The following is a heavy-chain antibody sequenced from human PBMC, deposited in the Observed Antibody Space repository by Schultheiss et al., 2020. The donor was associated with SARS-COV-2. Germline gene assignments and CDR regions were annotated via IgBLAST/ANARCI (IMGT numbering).Heavy chain of an antibody. CDR3: ARAGYDSSGYYFDY. J-gene: IGHJ4*02. Sequence: SETLSLTCTVSGGSISSSSYYWGWIRQPPGKGLEWIGSIYYSGSTNYNPSLKSRVTISVDTSKNQFSLKLSSVTAADTAVYYCARAGYDSSGYYFDYWGQGTLVTVSS. CDR1: GGSISSSSYY. D-gene: IGHD3-22*01. CDR2: IYYSGST. V-gene: IGHV4-39*07.